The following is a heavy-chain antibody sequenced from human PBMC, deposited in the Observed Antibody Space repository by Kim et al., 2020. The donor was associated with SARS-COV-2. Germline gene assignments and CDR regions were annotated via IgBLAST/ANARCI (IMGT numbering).Heavy chain of an antibody. V-gene: IGHV4-39*07. CDR3: ARSEGADYYDSSGYFDY. J-gene: IGHJ4*02. CDR1: GGSISSSSYY. D-gene: IGHD3-22*01. Sequence: SETLSLTCTVSGGSISSSSYYWGWIRQPPGKGLEWIGSIYYSGSTYYNPSLKSRVTISVDTSKNQFSLKLSSVTAADTAVYYCARSEGADYYDSSGYFDYWGQGTLVTVSS. CDR2: IYYSGST.